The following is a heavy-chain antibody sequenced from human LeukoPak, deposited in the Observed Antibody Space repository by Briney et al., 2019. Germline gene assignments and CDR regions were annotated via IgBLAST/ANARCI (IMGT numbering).Heavy chain of an antibody. CDR1: GVPISNYY. CDR2: IYYSGSP. Sequence: PSETLSLTCTVSGVPISNYYWSCLRQPPGKGLECFGYIYYSGSPNYNPSLKSRVTMSVDTSKNQFSLKLRSVTAADTAVYYCARHVVAAAAHQYSFDYWGQGTLVTVSS. J-gene: IGHJ4*02. D-gene: IGHD6-25*01. CDR3: ARHVVAAAAHQYSFDY. V-gene: IGHV4-59*08.